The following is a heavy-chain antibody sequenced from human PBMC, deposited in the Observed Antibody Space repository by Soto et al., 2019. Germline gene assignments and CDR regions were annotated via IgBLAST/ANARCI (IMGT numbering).Heavy chain of an antibody. J-gene: IGHJ6*02. Sequence: SETLSLTCTVSGGSISSGGYYWSWIRQHPGKGLEWIGYIYYSGSTYYNPSLKGRATISVDTSKNQFSLKLSSVTAADTAVYYWARRITMVRGANYYYYYGMDVWGQGTTVTVSS. CDR1: GGSISSGGYY. CDR3: ARRITMVRGANYYYYYGMDV. D-gene: IGHD3-10*01. V-gene: IGHV4-31*03. CDR2: IYYSGST.